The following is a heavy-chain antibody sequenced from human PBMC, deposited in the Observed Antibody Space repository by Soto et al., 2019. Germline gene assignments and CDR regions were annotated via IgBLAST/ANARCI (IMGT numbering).Heavy chain of an antibody. CDR2: IYYSGST. CDR3: ARSLYSEGPIDV. J-gene: IGHJ6*02. CDR1: GGSVSSGSYY. V-gene: IGHV4-61*01. D-gene: IGHD5-18*01. Sequence: QVQLQESGPGLVKPSETLSLTCTVSGGSVSSGSYYWSWIRQTPGKGLEWIGYIYYSGSTNYKPRLERSLTISVDTSKNPISLKLGSVRAADTAVYYCARSLYSEGPIDVCGQGTTVTVSS.